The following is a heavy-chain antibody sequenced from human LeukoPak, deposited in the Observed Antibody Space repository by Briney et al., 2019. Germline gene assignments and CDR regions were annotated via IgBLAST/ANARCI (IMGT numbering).Heavy chain of an antibody. CDR3: ARVAYGSSWYVDY. CDR2: LSIDGSNK. Sequence: PGGSLRLSCAASGFNFGVYAMHWVRQAPGKGLEWVAVLSIDGSNKYYADSVKGRFTISRDNAKNTLYLQMNSLTAEDTAVYYCARVAYGSSWYVDYWGQGNLVTVSS. CDR1: GFNFGVYA. J-gene: IGHJ4*02. D-gene: IGHD6-13*01. V-gene: IGHV3-30*03.